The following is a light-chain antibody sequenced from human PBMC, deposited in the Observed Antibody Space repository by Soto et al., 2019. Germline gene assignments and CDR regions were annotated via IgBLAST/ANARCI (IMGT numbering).Light chain of an antibody. CDR2: DAS. Sequence: ETVMTQSPATLSVSPGDRATLSCSASQSVSYNLAWYQQKPGQAPRLLIYDASTRATGIPARFSGSASGTEFTLTISRLLSEDFAVYYCQQYNNWHLTFGGGTKVEMK. CDR1: QSVSYN. CDR3: QQYNNWHLT. J-gene: IGKJ4*01. V-gene: IGKV3D-15*01.